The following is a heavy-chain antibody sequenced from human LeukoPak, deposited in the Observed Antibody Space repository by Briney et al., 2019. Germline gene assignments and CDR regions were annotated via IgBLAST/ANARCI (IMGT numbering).Heavy chain of an antibody. CDR2: IYYSGST. V-gene: IGHV4-59*01. D-gene: IGHD1-26*01. J-gene: IGHJ4*02. CDR1: GGSISSYY. CDR3: ARDQSTGATPFDY. Sequence: PSETLSLTCTVSGGSISSYYWSWIRQPPGKGLEWIGYIYYSGSTNYNPSLKSRVTISVDTSKNQFSLKLSSVTAADTAVYYCARDQSTGATPFDYWGQGTLVTVSS.